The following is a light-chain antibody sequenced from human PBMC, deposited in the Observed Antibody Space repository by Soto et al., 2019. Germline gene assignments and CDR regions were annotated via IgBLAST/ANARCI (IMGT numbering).Light chain of an antibody. Sequence: QSVLTQPPSASGTPGQRVTISCSGSSSNIGSNTVNWYQQLPGTAPKLLIYSNNQRPSGVPDRFSGSKSGTSASLAISGLQSEDEADYYCAAWDDSLEGWVFGGGTKLTVL. J-gene: IGLJ3*02. CDR1: SSNIGSNT. CDR3: AAWDDSLEGWV. V-gene: IGLV1-44*01. CDR2: SNN.